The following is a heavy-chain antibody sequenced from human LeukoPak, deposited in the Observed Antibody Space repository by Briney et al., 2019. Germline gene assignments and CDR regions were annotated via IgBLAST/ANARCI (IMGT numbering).Heavy chain of an antibody. J-gene: IGHJ4*02. CDR1: GGSFSGYY. CDR3: ARVPYYYGSGSYQIIFDY. V-gene: IGHV4-34*01. D-gene: IGHD3-10*01. Sequence: SETLSLTCAVHGGSFSGYYWSWIRQPPGKGLEWIGEINHSGSTNYNPSLKSRVTISVDTSKNQFSLKLSSVTAADTAVYYCARVPYYYGSGSYQIIFDYWGQGTLVTVSS. CDR2: INHSGST.